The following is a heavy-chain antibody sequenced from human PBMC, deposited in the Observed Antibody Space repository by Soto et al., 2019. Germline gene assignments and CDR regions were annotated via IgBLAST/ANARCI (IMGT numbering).Heavy chain of an antibody. D-gene: IGHD5-12*01. CDR3: ARGIWVATTADYYLDS. Sequence: GESLKISCKGSGYSFSSYWFGWVRQMPGKGLEWMGIIYPGDSDTRYSPSFQGQVTISADKSISTAYLQWSSLRSEDTAVYYCARGIWVATTADYYLDSWGQATLVTVSS. CDR1: GYSFSSYW. J-gene: IGHJ5*01. CDR2: IYPGDSDT. V-gene: IGHV5-51*01.